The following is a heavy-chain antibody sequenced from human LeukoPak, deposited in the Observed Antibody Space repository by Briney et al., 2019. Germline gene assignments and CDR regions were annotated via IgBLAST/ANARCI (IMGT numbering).Heavy chain of an antibody. J-gene: IGHJ4*02. D-gene: IGHD5-18*01. V-gene: IGHV1-46*01. CDR3: ARVPRIQLSIPFDY. Sequence: ASVKVSCKASGYTFTSYYMYWVRQAPGQGLEWMGIINPSDGITTYAQKFQGRVTMTRDTSTSTVYMELSSPRSEDTAVYYCARVPRIQLSIPFDYWGQGTLVTVSS. CDR2: INPSDGIT. CDR1: GYTFTSYY.